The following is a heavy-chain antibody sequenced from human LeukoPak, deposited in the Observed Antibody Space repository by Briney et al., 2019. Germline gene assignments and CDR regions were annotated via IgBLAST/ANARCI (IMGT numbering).Heavy chain of an antibody. D-gene: IGHD3-10*01. CDR3: ARGYYGSGSYYHYYYGMDV. CDR2: IIPIFGTA. CDR1: GGTFSSYA. Sequence: SVKVSCKASGGTFSSYAMSWVRQAPGQGLEWMGGIIPIFGTANYAQKFQGRVTITADESTSTAYMELSSLRSEDTAVYYCARGYYGSGSYYHYYYGMDVWGKGTTVTVCS. J-gene: IGHJ6*04. V-gene: IGHV1-69*13.